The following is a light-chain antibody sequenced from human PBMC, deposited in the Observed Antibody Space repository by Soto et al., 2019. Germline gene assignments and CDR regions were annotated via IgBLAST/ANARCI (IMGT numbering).Light chain of an antibody. CDR2: SAS. CDR3: QQYGSSPTRT. V-gene: IGKV3-20*01. CDR1: QSISDT. J-gene: IGKJ1*01. Sequence: IVMTQSPATLSVSPGGRATLSCRTSQSISDTLAWYQQKPGQAPRLLIYSASRRATGFPARFSGSGSGADFTLSISRLEPEDFAVYYCQQYGSSPTRTFGQGTKVDIK.